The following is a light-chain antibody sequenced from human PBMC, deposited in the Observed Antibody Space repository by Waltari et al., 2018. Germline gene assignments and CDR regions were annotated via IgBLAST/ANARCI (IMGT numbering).Light chain of an antibody. V-gene: IGLV2-8*01. CDR2: EVS. CDR3: SSYAGSNTYVL. J-gene: IGLJ2*01. Sequence: QSALTQPPSASGSPGQSVTISCTGTSSDVGGYNYVSWYQQHPGKVPKLVIFEVSKRPSGVPDRFSGSRSGNPASLTVSGLQAEDEADYYCSSYAGSNTYVLFGGGTKLTVL. CDR1: SSDVGGYNY.